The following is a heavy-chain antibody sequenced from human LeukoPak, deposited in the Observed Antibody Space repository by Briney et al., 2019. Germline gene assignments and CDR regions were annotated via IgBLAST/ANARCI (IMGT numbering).Heavy chain of an antibody. J-gene: IGHJ3*02. CDR2: MHDSGST. CDR3: ARSAEWLRNAFDN. Sequence: SETLSLTCTVSGASTSHFYWNWIRQPPGKGLEWIGYMHDSGSTKHSPSLKSRVSISIDTSKNQVSLQLTSVTAADTAIYYCARSAEWLRNAFDNWGQGTVVSVSS. D-gene: IGHD5-12*01. CDR1: GASTSHFY. V-gene: IGHV4-59*01.